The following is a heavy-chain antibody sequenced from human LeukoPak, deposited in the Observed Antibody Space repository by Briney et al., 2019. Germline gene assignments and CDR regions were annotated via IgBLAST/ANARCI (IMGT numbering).Heavy chain of an antibody. J-gene: IGHJ3*02. CDR3: ARDRWSSSSSEGTFDI. D-gene: IGHD6-6*01. CDR2: ISVYNGNT. CDR1: GYTFSNYG. V-gene: IGHV1-18*01. Sequence: ASVKVSCKASGYTFSNYGISWVRQAPGQGLEWMGWISVYNGNTVYAQKLRGRVTMTTDTSTSTAYMELRSLRSDDTAVYYCARDRWSSSSSEGTFDIWGQGTMVIVSS.